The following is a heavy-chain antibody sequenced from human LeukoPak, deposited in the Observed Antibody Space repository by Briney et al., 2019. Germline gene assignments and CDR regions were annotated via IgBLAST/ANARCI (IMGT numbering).Heavy chain of an antibody. CDR3: ARGGYHSVTTRKYYFDY. V-gene: IGHV1-69*05. CDR2: IISIFCTA. J-gene: IGHJ4*02. Sequence: SVKLSRKGCVGTFSCCAISWVRQAPGQGFEWVGGIISIFCTANYAQKFQGRVTMTTDESTSTAYMERSSLRSEDAAVYYCARGGYHSVTTRKYYFDYWGQGTLVTVSS. CDR1: VGTFSCCA. D-gene: IGHD4-17*01.